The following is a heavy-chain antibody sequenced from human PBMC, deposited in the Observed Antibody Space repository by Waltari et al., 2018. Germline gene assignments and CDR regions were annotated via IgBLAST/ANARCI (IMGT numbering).Heavy chain of an antibody. D-gene: IGHD3-10*01. V-gene: IGHV3-74*01. Sequence: EEQLLESGGGLVQPGDSLRLSCAGSGFRFSNYWMNWVRQAPGKGLVWVARFSNDETSMSYADSVKGRFTISRDNAKNTVYLQMKRLRVEDTAVYYCARLAPRTYRSPVPGRHYYYGMDVWGQGTTVTVSS. CDR3: ARLAPRTYRSPVPGRHYYYGMDV. J-gene: IGHJ6*02. CDR2: FSNDETSM. CDR1: GFRFSNYW.